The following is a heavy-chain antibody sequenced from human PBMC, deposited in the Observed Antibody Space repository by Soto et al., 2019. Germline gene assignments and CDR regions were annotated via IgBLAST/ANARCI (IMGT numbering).Heavy chain of an antibody. Sequence: SGGSLRLSCAASGFRFVDYWMTWVRQAPGKGLEWVANIKHEGIEKRYADSVKGRFTIARDNAKNSLDLQMNSLTADDTAVYYCARGLLHVYGDYGYFQYWGRGTLVTVSS. CDR2: IKHEGIEK. J-gene: IGHJ1*01. CDR1: GFRFVDYW. CDR3: ARGLLHVYGDYGYFQY. V-gene: IGHV3-7*01. D-gene: IGHD4-17*01.